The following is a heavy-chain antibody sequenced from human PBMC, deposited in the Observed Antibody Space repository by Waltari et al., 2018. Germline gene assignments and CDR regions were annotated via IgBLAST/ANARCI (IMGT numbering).Heavy chain of an antibody. J-gene: IGHJ5*02. CDR2: IYPGDSDT. D-gene: IGHD3-10*01. Sequence: EVQLVQSGAEVKKPGESLKISCKGSGYSFTSYWIGWVRQMPGKGLEWMGSIYPGDSDTRYSPSFQGKVTISADKSISTAYLQWSSLKASDTAMYYCARQTYYYGSGSYLGWFDPWGQGTLVTVSS. V-gene: IGHV5-51*01. CDR3: ARQTYYYGSGSYLGWFDP. CDR1: GYSFTSYW.